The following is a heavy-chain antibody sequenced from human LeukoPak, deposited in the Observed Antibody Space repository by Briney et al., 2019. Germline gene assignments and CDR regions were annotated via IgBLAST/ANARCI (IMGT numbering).Heavy chain of an antibody. CDR1: GYTFTSYD. J-gene: IGHJ6*02. Sequence: GASVKVSCKASGYTFTSYDISWVRQAPGQGLEWMGRIIPILGIANYAQKFQGRVTITADKSTSTAYMELSSLRSEDTAVYYCAIEVFAGMDVWGQGTTVTVSS. CDR2: IIPILGIA. CDR3: AIEVFAGMDV. V-gene: IGHV1-69*04. D-gene: IGHD1-14*01.